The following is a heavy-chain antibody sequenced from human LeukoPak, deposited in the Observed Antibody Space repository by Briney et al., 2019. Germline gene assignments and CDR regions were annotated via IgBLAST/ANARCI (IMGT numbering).Heavy chain of an antibody. CDR1: GYTFTGYY. CDR3: ATLIAAAGAVFDY. J-gene: IGHJ4*02. CDR2: INPNSGGT. Sequence: ASVKVSCKASGYTFTGYYMHWVRQAPGQGLEWMGWINPNSGGTNYAQKFQGRVTMTRDTSISTAYMELSRLRSDDTVVYYCATLIAAAGAVFDYWGQGTLVTVSS. D-gene: IGHD6-13*01. V-gene: IGHV1-2*02.